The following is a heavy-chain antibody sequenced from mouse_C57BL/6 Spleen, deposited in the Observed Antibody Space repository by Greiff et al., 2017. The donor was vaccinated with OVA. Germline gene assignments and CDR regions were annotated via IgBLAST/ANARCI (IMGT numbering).Heavy chain of an antibody. J-gene: IGHJ4*01. CDR1: GYAFSSSW. CDR2: IYPGDGDT. D-gene: IGHD1-1*01. Sequence: VMLVESGPELVKPGASVKISCKASGYAFSSSWMNWVKQRPGKGLEWIGRIYPGDGDTNYNGKFKGKATLTADKSSSTAYMQLSSLTSEDSAVYFCAKRRTTGAMDYWGQGTSVTVSS. V-gene: IGHV1-82*01. CDR3: AKRRTTGAMDY.